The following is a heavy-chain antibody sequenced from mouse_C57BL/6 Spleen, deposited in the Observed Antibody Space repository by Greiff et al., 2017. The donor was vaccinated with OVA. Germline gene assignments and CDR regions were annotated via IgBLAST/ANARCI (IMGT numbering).Heavy chain of an antibody. Sequence: QVQLQQPGAELVRPGTSVKLSCKASGYTFTSYWMHWVKQRPGQGLEWIGVIDPSDSYTNYNQKFKGKATLTVDTSSSTAYMQLSSLTSEDSAVYYCARDYSNPYAMDYGGKGTSVTVSS. J-gene: IGHJ4*01. V-gene: IGHV1-59*01. CDR2: IDPSDSYT. D-gene: IGHD2-5*01. CDR1: GYTFTSYW. CDR3: ARDYSNPYAMDY.